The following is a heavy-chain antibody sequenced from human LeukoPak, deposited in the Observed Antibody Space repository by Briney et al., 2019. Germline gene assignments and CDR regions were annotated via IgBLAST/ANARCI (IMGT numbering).Heavy chain of an antibody. CDR2: ISSSSSTI. J-gene: IGHJ4*02. CDR3: AKDCNGGNCYIDY. V-gene: IGHV3-48*04. Sequence: GSLRLSCAASGFTFSSYSMNWVRQAPGKGLEWVSYISSSSSTIYYADSVKGRFTISRDNAKNSLYLQMNSLRAEDTAIYYCAKDCNGGNCYIDYWGQGTLVTVAS. CDR1: GFTFSSYS. D-gene: IGHD2-15*01.